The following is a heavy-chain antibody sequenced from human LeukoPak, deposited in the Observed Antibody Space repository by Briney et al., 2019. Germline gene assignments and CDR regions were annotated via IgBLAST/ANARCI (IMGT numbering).Heavy chain of an antibody. CDR3: ARPLSGDSGSSPDY. D-gene: IGHD6-13*01. J-gene: IGHJ4*02. CDR2: ISGSGSST. CDR1: GFTFSSYA. V-gene: IGHV3-23*01. Sequence: PGGSLRLSCAASGFTFSSYALAWVRQAPGKGLEWVSAISGSGSSTYYADSVKGRFTVSRDNSKNTLYLQMNSLRAEDTAIYYCARPLSGDSGSSPDYWGQGTLVTVSS.